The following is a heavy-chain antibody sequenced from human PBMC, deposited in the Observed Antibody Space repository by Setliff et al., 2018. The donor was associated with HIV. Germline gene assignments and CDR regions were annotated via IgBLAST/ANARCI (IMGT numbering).Heavy chain of an antibody. CDR1: GDSITSHY. D-gene: IGHD1-26*01. CDR2: IYNYGSP. Sequence: SETLSLTCIVSGDSITSHYWSWIRQPPGKGLEWIGNIYNYGSPNYSPSLKSRVTILLDTARNQFSLELTSVTATDTAGYYCARDRRDDYYLTAYFDSLGQGTVVTVAS. CDR3: ARDRRDDYYLTAYFDS. J-gene: IGHJ4*02. V-gene: IGHV4-4*08.